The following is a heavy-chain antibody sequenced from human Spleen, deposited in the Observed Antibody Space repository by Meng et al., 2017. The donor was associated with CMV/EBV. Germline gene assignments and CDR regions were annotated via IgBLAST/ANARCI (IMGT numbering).Heavy chain of an antibody. CDR2: ISPSGDST. V-gene: IGHV1-46*01. CDR3: ARERGSTHYFDY. J-gene: IGHJ4*02. CDR1: GYTFTNYA. Sequence: ASVKVSCKASGYTFTNYAVAWVRQAPGQGLEWMGLISPSGDSTQYAQKFQGRVTMTRDTSTSTVYMELSSLRSEDTAVYYCARERGSTHYFDYWGQGTLVTVSS.